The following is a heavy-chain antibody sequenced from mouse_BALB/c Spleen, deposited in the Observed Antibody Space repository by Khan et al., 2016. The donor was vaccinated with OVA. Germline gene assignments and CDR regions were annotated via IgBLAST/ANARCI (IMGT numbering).Heavy chain of an antibody. J-gene: IGHJ1*01. V-gene: IGHV2-6-4*01. CDR2: IWVGGST. D-gene: IGHD3-3*01. Sequence: QVQLKESGPGLVAPSQSLSITCTVSGFSLSRYSVHWVRQPPGKGLEWLGMIWVGGSTDYNSALKSRLSISKDNSKSQVFLKMNSLQTDDTAMYXCARNRDAGSYWYFDVWGAGTTVTVSS. CDR1: GFSLSRYS. CDR3: ARNRDAGSYWYFDV.